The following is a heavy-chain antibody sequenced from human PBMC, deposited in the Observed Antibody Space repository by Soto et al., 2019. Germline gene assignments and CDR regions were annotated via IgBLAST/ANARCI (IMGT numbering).Heavy chain of an antibody. J-gene: IGHJ6*02. CDR1: GGTFSSYA. Sequence: SVKVSCKASGGTFSSYAISWVRQAPGQGLEWMGGIIPIFGTANYAQKFQGRVTITADESTSTAYMELSSLRSEDTAVYYCARVGDGRRIAARPWYYGMDVWGQGTTVTVSS. CDR2: IIPIFGTA. D-gene: IGHD6-6*01. CDR3: ARVGDGRRIAARPWYYGMDV. V-gene: IGHV1-69*13.